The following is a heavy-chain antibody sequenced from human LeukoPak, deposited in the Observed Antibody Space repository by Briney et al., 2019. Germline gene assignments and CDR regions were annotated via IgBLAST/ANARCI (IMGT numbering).Heavy chain of an antibody. CDR1: GGSVSNGGYY. CDR2: IYVRGST. D-gene: IGHD3-10*01. Sequence: SQTLSLTCTVSGGSVSNGGYYWSWIRQHPGKGLEWIGYIYVRGSTYYNPSLKRRVTITADTPKNQFSLKLSSVTAADTAVYYCARVGVVRGVDYWGQGTLVTVSS. V-gene: IGHV4-31*03. CDR3: ARVGVVRGVDY. J-gene: IGHJ4*02.